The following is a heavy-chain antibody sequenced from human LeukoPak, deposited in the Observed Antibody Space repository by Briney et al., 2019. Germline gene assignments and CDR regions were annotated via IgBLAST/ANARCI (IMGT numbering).Heavy chain of an antibody. CDR3: AKDGSPIPAAYFDY. Sequence: GGSLRLSCAASGFTFSSYTMSWVRQAPGKGLEWVSAISGSGGSTYYADSVKGRFTISRDNSKNTLYLQMNSLRAEDTAVYYCAKDGSPIPAAYFDYWGQGTLVTVSS. CDR1: GFTFSSYT. J-gene: IGHJ4*02. CDR2: ISGSGGST. D-gene: IGHD2-2*01. V-gene: IGHV3-23*01.